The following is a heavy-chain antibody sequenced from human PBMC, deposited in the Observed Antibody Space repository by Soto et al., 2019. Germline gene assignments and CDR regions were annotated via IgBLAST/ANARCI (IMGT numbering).Heavy chain of an antibody. CDR2: INANSGGT. D-gene: IGHD2-2*01. J-gene: IGHJ6*02. V-gene: IGHV1-2*04. Sequence: QVQLVQSGAEVKKPGASVKVSCKASGYTFTGYCMHWVRQAPGQGLEWMGWINANSGGTNYAQKFQGCVTMTRDTCISTAYMELSRLRSDDTAVYYCARARLPYCSSTSCPLYYYYYGMDVWGQGTTVTVSS. CDR3: ARARLPYCSSTSCPLYYYYYGMDV. CDR1: GYTFTGYC.